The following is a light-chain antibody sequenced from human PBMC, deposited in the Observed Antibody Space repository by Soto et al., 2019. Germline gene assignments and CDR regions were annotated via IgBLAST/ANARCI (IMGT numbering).Light chain of an antibody. Sequence: QSALTQPASVSGSPGQSITISCTGTSSDVGAYNHVSWYQHHPGKAPKLMIYDVSSRPSGVSNRFSGSKSGNTASLTISGLQAEDETDSYCCSYTTSTTYVFGTGTKLTVL. CDR2: DVS. CDR1: SSDVGAYNH. CDR3: CSYTTSTTYV. J-gene: IGLJ1*01. V-gene: IGLV2-14*03.